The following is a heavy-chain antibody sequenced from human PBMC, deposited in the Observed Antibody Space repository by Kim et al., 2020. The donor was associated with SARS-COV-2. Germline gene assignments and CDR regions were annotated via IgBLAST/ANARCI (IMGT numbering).Heavy chain of an antibody. J-gene: IGHJ4*02. Sequence: ASVKVSCRTSGYTFTTYAIHWVRQAPGQGLEWRGWINTNTGNPTYAQGFTGRFVFSLDTSVSTTYLQINSLKAEDTAVYYCAKTRWDCRGPTCYSSFDYWGQGTLVTVSS. CDR3: AKTRWDCRGPTCYSSFDY. CDR1: GYTFTTYA. V-gene: IGHV7-4-1*02. CDR2: INTNTGNP. D-gene: IGHD2-15*01.